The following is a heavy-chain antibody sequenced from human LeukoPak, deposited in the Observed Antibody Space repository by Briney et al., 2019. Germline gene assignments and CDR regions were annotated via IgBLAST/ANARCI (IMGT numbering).Heavy chain of an antibody. CDR1: GGSFSGYY. D-gene: IGHD6-13*01. Sequence: KSSETLSLTCTVYGGSFSGYYWSWIRQPPGKGLEWIGEINHSGSTNYNPSLKSRVTISVDTSKNQFSLKLSSVTAADTAVYYCARWSRAAAGSDNYFDYWGQGTLVTVSS. V-gene: IGHV4-34*01. CDR2: INHSGST. J-gene: IGHJ4*02. CDR3: ARWSRAAAGSDNYFDY.